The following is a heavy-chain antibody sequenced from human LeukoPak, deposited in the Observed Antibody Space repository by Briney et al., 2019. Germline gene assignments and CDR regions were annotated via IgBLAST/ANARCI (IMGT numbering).Heavy chain of an antibody. V-gene: IGHV1-8*01. Sequence: ASVKVSCKASGYTFTSYDINWVRQATGQGLEWMGWMNPNSGNTGYAQKFQGRVTMTRNTSISTAYMELSSLRSEDTAVYYCARYRPTRKNWFDPWGQGTLVTVSS. CDR1: GYTFTSYD. CDR3: ARYRPTRKNWFDP. D-gene: IGHD1-14*01. J-gene: IGHJ5*02. CDR2: MNPNSGNT.